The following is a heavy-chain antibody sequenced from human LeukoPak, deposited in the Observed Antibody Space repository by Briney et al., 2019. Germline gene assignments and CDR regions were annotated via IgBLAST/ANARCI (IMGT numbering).Heavy chain of an antibody. Sequence: ASVKASCKASGYTFTSYYMHWVRQAPGQGLEWMGIINPSGGSTSYAQKFQGRVTMTRDTSTSTVYMELSSLRSEDTAVYYCASRRHSTATASNDVSQSVDYWGQGTLVTVSS. J-gene: IGHJ4*02. CDR2: INPSGGST. D-gene: IGHD3-3*01. CDR3: ASRRHSTATASNDVSQSVDY. V-gene: IGHV1-46*01. CDR1: GYTFTSYY.